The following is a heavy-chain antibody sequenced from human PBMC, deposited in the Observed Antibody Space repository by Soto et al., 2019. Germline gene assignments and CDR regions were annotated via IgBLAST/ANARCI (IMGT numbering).Heavy chain of an antibody. V-gene: IGHV3-33*01. J-gene: IGHJ4*02. D-gene: IGHD6-6*01. CDR1: GFTFSSYG. CDR3: ASTFAARSRDY. CDR2: IWYDGSNK. Sequence: LRLSCAASGFTFSSYGMHWVRQAPGKGLEWVAVIWYDGSNKYYADSVKGRFTISRDNSKNTLYLQMNSLRAKDTAVYYCASTFAARSRDYWGQGTLVTV.